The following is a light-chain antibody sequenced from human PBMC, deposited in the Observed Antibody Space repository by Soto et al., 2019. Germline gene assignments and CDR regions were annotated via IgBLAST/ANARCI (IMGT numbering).Light chain of an antibody. Sequence: EIVMTQSPATLSVSPGERATLSCRASQSVTSNLAWYQQKPGHAPRLLIYGASTRATGIPARFSGSGPGTEFALTISSLQSEDFAVYCCQQYNNWPPTFGQGTKVDIK. CDR1: QSVTSN. CDR3: QQYNNWPPT. CDR2: GAS. J-gene: IGKJ1*01. V-gene: IGKV3-15*01.